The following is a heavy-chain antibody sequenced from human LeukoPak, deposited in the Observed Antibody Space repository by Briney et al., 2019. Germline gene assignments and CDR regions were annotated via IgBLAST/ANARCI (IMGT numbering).Heavy chain of an antibody. CDR2: ISGSGGST. J-gene: IGHJ3*02. D-gene: IGHD3-22*01. CDR3: ATLVFITLADAFDI. Sequence: HPGGSLRLSCAASGFTFSSYSMNWVRQAPGKGLEWVSSISGSGGSTFYADSVKGRFTISRDNSKNTLYLHMNSLRAEDTAVYYCATLVFITLADAFDIWGQGTMVTVSS. V-gene: IGHV3-23*01. CDR1: GFTFSSYS.